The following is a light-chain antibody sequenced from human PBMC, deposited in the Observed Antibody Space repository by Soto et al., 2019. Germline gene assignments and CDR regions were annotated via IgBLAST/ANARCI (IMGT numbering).Light chain of an antibody. J-gene: IGLJ1*01. V-gene: IGLV2-11*01. Sequence: QSVLTQPRSVSGSPGQSVTISCTGTSSDVGGYNYVSWYQQHPGKAPELMIYDVSKRPAGVPLRFSGFKFGNTASLTISGLQAEDEAEYYCCSFAGNYVFPYVFGTGTKVTVL. CDR2: DVS. CDR1: SSDVGGYNY. CDR3: CSFAGNYVFPYV.